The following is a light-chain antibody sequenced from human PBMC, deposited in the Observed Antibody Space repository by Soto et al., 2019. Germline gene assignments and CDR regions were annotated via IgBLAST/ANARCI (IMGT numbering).Light chain of an antibody. CDR1: TSNIAGNT. CDR3: ATWGDSLNAAV. Sequence: QSVLTQPPSLSGTPGQRVTISCSGSTSNIAGNTVHWYQHLPETAPKLLIYNDDQRPSGVPDRFSGSKSGTSASLAISGLQSEDEADYYCATWGDSLNAAVFGGGTQLTVL. J-gene: IGLJ7*01. CDR2: NDD. V-gene: IGLV1-44*01.